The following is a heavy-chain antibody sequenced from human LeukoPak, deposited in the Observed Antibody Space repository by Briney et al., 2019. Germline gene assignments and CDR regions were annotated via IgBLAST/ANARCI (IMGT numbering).Heavy chain of an antibody. CDR2: INHSGST. D-gene: IGHD2-2*01. Sequence: SETLSLTCAVYGGSFSGYYWSWIRQPPGKGLEWIGEINHSGSTNYNPSLKSRVTISVDTSKNQFSLKLSSVTAADTAVYYCASFRYCSSTSCADGLSDLFDPWGQGTLVTVSS. V-gene: IGHV4-34*01. CDR3: ASFRYCSSTSCADGLSDLFDP. J-gene: IGHJ5*02. CDR1: GGSFSGYY.